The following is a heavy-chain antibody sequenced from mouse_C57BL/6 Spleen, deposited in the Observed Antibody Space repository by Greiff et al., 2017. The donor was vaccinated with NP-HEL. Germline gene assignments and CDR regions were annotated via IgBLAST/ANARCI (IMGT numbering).Heavy chain of an antibody. V-gene: IGHV1-50*01. CDR3: ARGRLRSSYAMDY. CDR2: IDPSDSYT. J-gene: IGHJ4*01. CDR1: GYTFTSYW. D-gene: IGHD1-1*01. Sequence: QVQLKESGAELVKPGASVKLSCKASGYTFTSYWMQWVKQRPGQGLEWIGEIDPSDSYTNYNQKFKGKATLTVDTSSSTAYMQLSSLTSEDSAVYDCARGRLRSSYAMDYWGQGTSVTVSS.